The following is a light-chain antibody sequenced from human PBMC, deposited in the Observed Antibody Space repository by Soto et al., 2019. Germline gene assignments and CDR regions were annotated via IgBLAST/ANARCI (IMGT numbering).Light chain of an antibody. V-gene: IGKV3-20*01. CDR1: QSVSSRS. J-gene: IGKJ4*01. CDR2: SAS. Sequence: EIVLTQSPGTLSLSPGDRATLSCRASQSVSSRSLAWYQQKPGQAPRLLIYSASSRARGIPDRFSGSGSGTDFTLTIISLESEDFAVYYCQQDDTSPPRLTFGGGTKV. CDR3: QQDDTSPPRLT.